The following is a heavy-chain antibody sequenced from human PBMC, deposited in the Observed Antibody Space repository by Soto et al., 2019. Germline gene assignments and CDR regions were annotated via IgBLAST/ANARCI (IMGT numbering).Heavy chain of an antibody. CDR2: ISWNSGSI. D-gene: IGHD6-6*01. Sequence: GGSLRLSCAASGFTFDDSAMHWVRQAPGKGLEWVSGISWNSGSIGYADSVKGRFTISRDNAKNSLYLQMNSLRAEDTALYYCAKAPYSSSSGWFDPWGQGTLVTVSS. V-gene: IGHV3-9*01. CDR1: GFTFDDSA. J-gene: IGHJ5*02. CDR3: AKAPYSSSSGWFDP.